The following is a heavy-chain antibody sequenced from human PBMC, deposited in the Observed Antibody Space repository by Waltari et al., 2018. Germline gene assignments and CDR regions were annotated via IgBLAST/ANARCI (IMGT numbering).Heavy chain of an antibody. CDR1: GGSISSHY. CDR2: IYYSGST. Sequence: QVQLQESGPGLVKPSETLSLTCTVSGGSISSHYWRWLRQPPGKGLEWIGYIYYSGSTNYNPSLKSRVTISVDTSKNQFSLKLSSVTAADTAVYYCARDSSSSPVGMDVWGQGTTVTVSS. V-gene: IGHV4-59*11. J-gene: IGHJ6*02. CDR3: ARDSSSSPVGMDV. D-gene: IGHD6-13*01.